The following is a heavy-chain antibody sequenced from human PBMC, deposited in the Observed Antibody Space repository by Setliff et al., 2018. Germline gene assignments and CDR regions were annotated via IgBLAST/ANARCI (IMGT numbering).Heavy chain of an antibody. CDR1: GYTFTSYG. J-gene: IGHJ4*02. CDR3: ARDAHDYDSSENPIVDY. D-gene: IGHD3-22*01. Sequence: ASVKVSCKASGYTFTSYGISWVRQAPGRGLEWMAYINTYNGDTYYAQKFQGRVTMTTDTSTSTASMELGSLRSDDTAMYYCARDAHDYDSSENPIVDYWGQGALVTVSS. CDR2: INTYNGDT. V-gene: IGHV1-18*01.